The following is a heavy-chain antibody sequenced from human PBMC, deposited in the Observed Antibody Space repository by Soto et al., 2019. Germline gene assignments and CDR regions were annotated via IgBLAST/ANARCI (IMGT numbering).Heavy chain of an antibody. D-gene: IGHD1-26*01. CDR1: GGTFSSYA. CDR3: ARGPPVWELLPRHYFDY. V-gene: IGHV1-18*01. Sequence: QVQLVQSGAEVKKPGSSVKVSCKASGGTFSSYAISWVRQAPGQGLEWMGWISAYNGNTNYAQKLQGRVTMTTDTSTSTAYMELRSLRSDDTAVYYCARGPPVWELLPRHYFDYWGQGTLVTVSS. J-gene: IGHJ4*02. CDR2: ISAYNGNT.